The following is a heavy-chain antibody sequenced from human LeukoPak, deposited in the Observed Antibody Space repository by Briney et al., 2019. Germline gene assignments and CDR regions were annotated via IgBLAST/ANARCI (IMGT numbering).Heavy chain of an antibody. CDR2: ISAYNGNT. CDR1: GYTFTSYG. J-gene: IGHJ3*02. Sequence: ASVKVSCKASGYTFTSYGISWVRQAPGQGLEWMGWISAYNGNTNYAQKLQGRVTMTTDTSTSTAYMELRSLRSDDTAVYYCARGCLAPYYKCAFDIWGQGTMVTVSS. V-gene: IGHV1-18*01. D-gene: IGHD3-10*01. CDR3: ARGCLAPYYKCAFDI.